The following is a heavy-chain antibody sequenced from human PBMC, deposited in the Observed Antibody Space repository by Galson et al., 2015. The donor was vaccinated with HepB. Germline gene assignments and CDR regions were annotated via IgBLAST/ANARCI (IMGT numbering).Heavy chain of an antibody. CDR2: ISTYSGNT. D-gene: IGHD3-3*01. Sequence: SVKVSCKASGYAFSSNGISWVRQAPGQGLEWMGWISTYSGNTNYAQKFQGRVTMNTDTSTSTAYMELRSLRSDDTAVYYCARDKDFRFVSWGQGTLVTVSS. CDR1: GYAFSSNG. CDR3: ARDKDFRFVS. V-gene: IGHV1-18*01. J-gene: IGHJ4*02.